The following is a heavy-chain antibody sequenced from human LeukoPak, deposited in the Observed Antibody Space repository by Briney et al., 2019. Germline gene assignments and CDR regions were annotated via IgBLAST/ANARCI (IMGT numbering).Heavy chain of an antibody. CDR3: ARSVVVVAASVDY. CDR2: ISYDGSNK. D-gene: IGHD2-15*01. Sequence: GRSLRLSCAASGGTFSSYTMHWVRQAPGKGLEWVGVISYDGSNKYYADSVKGRFTISRDNSKNTLYLQMNSLRAEDTAVYYCARSVVVVAASVDYWGQGTLVPVSS. J-gene: IGHJ4*02. CDR1: GGTFSSYT. V-gene: IGHV3-30*04.